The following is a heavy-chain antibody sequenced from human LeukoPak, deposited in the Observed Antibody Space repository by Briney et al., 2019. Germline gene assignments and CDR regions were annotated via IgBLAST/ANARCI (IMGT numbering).Heavy chain of an antibody. CDR1: GFTFSSYA. J-gene: IGHJ4*02. D-gene: IGHD2-21*02. V-gene: IGHV3-23*01. CDR3: AKSRNYCGGDCYRRTLDY. Sequence: PGGSLRLSCAASGFTFSSYAMSWVRQAPGKGLEWVSVISGSGASTYYADSVKGRFTISRDNSKNTLYLQVNSLRAEDTAVYYCAKSRNYCGGDCYRRTLDYWGQGTLVTVSS. CDR2: ISGSGAST.